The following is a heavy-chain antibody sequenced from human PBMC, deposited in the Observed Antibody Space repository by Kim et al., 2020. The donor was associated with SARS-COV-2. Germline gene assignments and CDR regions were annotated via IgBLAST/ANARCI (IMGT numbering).Heavy chain of an antibody. CDR2: ITYDGSSD. J-gene: IGHJ5*02. CDR1: GFKFNNYA. CDR3: VRDGGRRTEPLTWFDP. Sequence: GGSLRLSCAASGFKFNNYALHWVRQAPGKVLEWVARITYDGSSDYYGDSVKGRFTISRDDSNSTLHLQMNSLRVEDTAVYYCVRDGGRRTEPLTWFDPWG. D-gene: IGHD2-15*01. V-gene: IGHV3-33*05.